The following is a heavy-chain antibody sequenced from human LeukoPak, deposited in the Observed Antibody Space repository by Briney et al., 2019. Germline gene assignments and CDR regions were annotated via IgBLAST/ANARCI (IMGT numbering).Heavy chain of an antibody. J-gene: IGHJ4*02. CDR1: GFTVSSNY. CDR2: IYSGGST. Sequence: PGGSLRLSCAASGFTVSSNYMSWVRQAPGKGLEWVSVIYSGGSTYYADSVKGRFTISRDNSKNTLYLQMNSLRAEDTAVDYCAQDFYGSGSYDYWGQGTLVTVSS. CDR3: AQDFYGSGSYDY. V-gene: IGHV3-66*01. D-gene: IGHD3-10*01.